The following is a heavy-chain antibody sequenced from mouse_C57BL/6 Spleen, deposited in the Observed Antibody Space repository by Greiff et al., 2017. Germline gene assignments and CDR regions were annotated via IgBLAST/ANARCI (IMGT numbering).Heavy chain of an antibody. V-gene: IGHV1-82*01. CDR3: ATPYRSYAMDY. CDR1: GYAFSSSW. J-gene: IGHJ4*01. Sequence: QVQLQQSGPELVKPGASVKISCKASGYAFSSSWMNWVKQRPGKGLEWIGQIYPGDGDTHYNGKFKGKATLTADKSSRPAYMQLSSLTSEDSAVYFCATPYRSYAMDYWGQGTSVTVSS. CDR2: IYPGDGDT. D-gene: IGHD2-12*01.